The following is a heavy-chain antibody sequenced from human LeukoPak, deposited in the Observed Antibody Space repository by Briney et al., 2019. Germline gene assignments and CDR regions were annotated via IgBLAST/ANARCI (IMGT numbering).Heavy chain of an antibody. D-gene: IGHD6-6*01. CDR3: ARRGGLQLVRGNFQH. Sequence: SETLSLTCAVYGGSFSGYYWSWIRQPPGKGLEWIGEINHSGSTNYNPSLKSRVTISVDTSKNQFSLKLSSVTAADTAVCYCARRGGLQLVRGNFQHWGQGTLVTVSS. J-gene: IGHJ1*01. V-gene: IGHV4-34*01. CDR2: INHSGST. CDR1: GGSFSGYY.